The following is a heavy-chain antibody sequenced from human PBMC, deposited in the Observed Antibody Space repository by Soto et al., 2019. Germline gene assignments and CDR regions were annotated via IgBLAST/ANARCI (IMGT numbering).Heavy chain of an antibody. CDR2: ISTYSTNT. CDR3: ARWAGRVRDYGGPFDY. Sequence: QVELVQSGAEVKNPGASVTVSCKASGDFFTTYGISWVRQAPGQGLEWMGWISTYSTNTNYAPKFQGRILLTADTATTTDHMELRSLRPDDTAVYYCARWAGRVRDYGGPFDYWGQGSLVTVSP. D-gene: IGHD4-17*01. V-gene: IGHV1-18*04. J-gene: IGHJ4*02. CDR1: GDFFTTYG.